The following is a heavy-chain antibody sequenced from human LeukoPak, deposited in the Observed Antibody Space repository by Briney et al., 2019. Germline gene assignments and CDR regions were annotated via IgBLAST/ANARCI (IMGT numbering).Heavy chain of an antibody. CDR3: ARDPGIAAPLDY. J-gene: IGHJ4*02. V-gene: IGHV4-34*01. CDR2: INHSGST. Sequence: SETLSLTCIVSGDSVSGYYWNWIRQPPGKGLEWIGEINHSGSTNYNPSLKSRVTMSVDTSKNQFSLKLSSVTAADTAVYYCARDPGIAAPLDYWGQGTLVTVSS. D-gene: IGHD6-13*01. CDR1: GDSVSGYY.